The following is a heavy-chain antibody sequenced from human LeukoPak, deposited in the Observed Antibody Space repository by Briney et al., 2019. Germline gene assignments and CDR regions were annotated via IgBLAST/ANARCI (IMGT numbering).Heavy chain of an antibody. J-gene: IGHJ4*02. CDR3: ARDVWGSYATGSSLDY. Sequence: PGGSLRLSCADSGFPFSNYWMSWVREAPGKGLEWVANIKEDGRVMCYGASLKGRFTISRDSAPNSLYLQMNSLRAEDTAVYFCARDVWGSYATGSSLDYWGQGAPVTVSS. CDR2: IKEDGRVM. V-gene: IGHV3-7*01. CDR1: GFPFSNYW. D-gene: IGHD6-6*01.